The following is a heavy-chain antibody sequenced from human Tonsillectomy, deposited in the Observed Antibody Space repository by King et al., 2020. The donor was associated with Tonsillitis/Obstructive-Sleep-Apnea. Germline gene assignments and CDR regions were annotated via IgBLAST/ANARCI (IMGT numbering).Heavy chain of an antibody. CDR2: ITHSGST. CDR3: ARGHYCSGGSCYSYFDY. D-gene: IGHD2-15*01. CDR1: GGSFSGFY. J-gene: IGHJ4*02. Sequence: VQLQQWGAGLLKPSETLSLNCAVYGGSFSGFYWSWIRQSPGKGMEWIGEITHSGSTNYNPSLKSRITISVDTSKNQFSLKLRSVTAADTAVFYCARGHYCSGGSCYSYFDYWGQGTLVTVSS. V-gene: IGHV4-34*01.